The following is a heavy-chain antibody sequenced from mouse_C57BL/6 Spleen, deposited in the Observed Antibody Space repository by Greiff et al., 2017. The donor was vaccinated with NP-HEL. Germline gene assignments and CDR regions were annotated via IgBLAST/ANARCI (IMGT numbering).Heavy chain of an antibody. Sequence: QVQLQQSGAELVRPGASVKLSCKASGYTFTDYYINWVKQRPGQGLEWIARIYPGSGNTYYNEKFKGKATLTAEKSSSTAYMQLSSLTSEDSAVYFCASKGPYGPFAYWGQGTLVTVSA. CDR1: GYTFTDYY. CDR2: IYPGSGNT. D-gene: IGHD1-1*01. J-gene: IGHJ3*01. V-gene: IGHV1-76*01. CDR3: ASKGPYGPFAY.